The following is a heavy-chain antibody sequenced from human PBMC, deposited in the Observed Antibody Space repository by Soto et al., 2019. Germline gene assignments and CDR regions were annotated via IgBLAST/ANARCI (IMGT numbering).Heavy chain of an antibody. D-gene: IGHD3-22*01. CDR1: GFTFSNAW. CDR2: IKSKTDGGTT. J-gene: IGHJ4*02. V-gene: IGHV3-15*07. Sequence: GGSLRLSCAASGFTFSNAWMNWVRQAPGKGLEWVGRIKSKTDGGTTDYAAPVKGRFTISRDDSKNTLYLQMNSPKTEDTAVYYCTTEVGYYDSSGYYLYWGQETLVTVSS. CDR3: TTEVGYYDSSGYYLY.